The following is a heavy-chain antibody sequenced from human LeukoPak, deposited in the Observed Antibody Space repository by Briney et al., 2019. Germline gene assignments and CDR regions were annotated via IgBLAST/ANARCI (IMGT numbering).Heavy chain of an antibody. V-gene: IGHV4-39*01. CDR1: GGSISSSSYY. Sequence: SEILSLTCTVSGGSISSSSYYWGWIRQPPGKGLEWIGSIYYSGSTYYNPSLKSRVTISVDTSKNQFSLKLSSVTAADTAVYYCARRGGWNFDYWGQGTLVTVSS. J-gene: IGHJ4*02. CDR2: IYYSGST. CDR3: ARRGGWNFDY. D-gene: IGHD6-19*01.